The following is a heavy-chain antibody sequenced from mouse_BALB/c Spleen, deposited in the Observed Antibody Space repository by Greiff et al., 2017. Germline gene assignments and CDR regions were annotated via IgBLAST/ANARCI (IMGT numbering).Heavy chain of an antibody. CDR1: GFSLTSYG. Sequence: VQLQESGPGLVQPSQSLSITCTVSGFSLTSYGVHWVRQSPGKGLEWLGVIWSGGSTDYNAAFISRLSISKDNSKSQVFFKMNSLQANDTAIYYCARNGIYYYGSSPLDYWGQGTSVTVSS. V-gene: IGHV2-2*02. CDR3: ARNGIYYYGSSPLDY. D-gene: IGHD1-1*01. J-gene: IGHJ4*01. CDR2: IWSGGST.